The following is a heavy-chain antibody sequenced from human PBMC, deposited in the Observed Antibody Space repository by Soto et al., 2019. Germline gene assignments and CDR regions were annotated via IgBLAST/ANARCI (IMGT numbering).Heavy chain of an antibody. D-gene: IGHD6-6*01. CDR2: IIPIFGTA. V-gene: IGHV1-69*01. Sequence: QVQLVQSGAEVKKPGSSVKVSCKASGGTFSSYAISWVRQAPGQGLEWMGGIIPIFGTANYAQKFQGRVTITADESTSTAYMELSSLRSEDTAVYYCARVHFIAALTWNGAFDIWGQGTMVTVSS. CDR3: ARVHFIAALTWNGAFDI. J-gene: IGHJ3*02. CDR1: GGTFSSYA.